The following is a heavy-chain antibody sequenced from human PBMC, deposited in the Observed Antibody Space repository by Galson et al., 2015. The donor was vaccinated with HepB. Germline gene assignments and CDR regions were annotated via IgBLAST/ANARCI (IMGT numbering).Heavy chain of an antibody. CDR2: IYTSGST. D-gene: IGHD6-13*01. J-gene: IGHJ4*02. V-gene: IGHV4-61*02. Sequence: GKGLEWVGRIYTSGSTNYNPSLKSRVTISVDTSKNQFSLKLSSVTAADTAVYYCARGWLRVGSSWDNWGQGTLVTVSS. CDR3: ARGWLRVGSSWDN.